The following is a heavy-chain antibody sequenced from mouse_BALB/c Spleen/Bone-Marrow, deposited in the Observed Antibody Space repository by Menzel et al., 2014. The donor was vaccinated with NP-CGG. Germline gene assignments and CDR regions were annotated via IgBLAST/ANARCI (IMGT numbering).Heavy chain of an antibody. V-gene: IGHV4-1*02. D-gene: IGHD2-1*01. CDR1: GFDFSRYW. CDR3: ARQGYYGKGVY. CDR2: INPDSSTI. Sequence: DVKLVESGGGLVQPGGSLKLSCAASGFDFSRYWMSWVRQAPGKGLEWIGEINPDSSTINYTPSLKDKFIISRDSAKNTLYLQMSKVRYEDTALYYCARQGYYGKGVYLGQAATPTVSS. J-gene: IGHJ2*01.